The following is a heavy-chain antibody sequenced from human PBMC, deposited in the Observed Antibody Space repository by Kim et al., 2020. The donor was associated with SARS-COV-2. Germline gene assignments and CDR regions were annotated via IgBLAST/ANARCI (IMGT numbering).Heavy chain of an antibody. D-gene: IGHD3-3*01. J-gene: IGHJ5*02. CDR3: ARGQEPYYDFWSASLYWFDP. Sequence: SETLSLTCTVSGESVSSNGYYWSWIRQPPGRGLEWIGYISYSWSTKYNPSLKSRVTMSVDTSENQFSLKLRSVTAADTAVYYCARGQEPYYDFWSASLYWFDPWGQGTLVTVSS. V-gene: IGHV4-61*08. CDR1: GESVSSNGYY. CDR2: ISYSWST.